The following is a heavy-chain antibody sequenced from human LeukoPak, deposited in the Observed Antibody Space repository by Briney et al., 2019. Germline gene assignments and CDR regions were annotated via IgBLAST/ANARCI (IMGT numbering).Heavy chain of an antibody. D-gene: IGHD6-13*01. Sequence: SETLSLTCTVSGGSISSSSFWGWIRRPPGKGLEWIDHIFYSGSTYYNPSLKSRVTLSVDTSDNQFSLRLTSVSAADTAIYYCARRGITYSTSYFDSWGQGILVTVSP. V-gene: IGHV4-39*01. CDR1: GGSISSSSF. CDR2: IFYSGST. J-gene: IGHJ4*02. CDR3: ARRGITYSTSYFDS.